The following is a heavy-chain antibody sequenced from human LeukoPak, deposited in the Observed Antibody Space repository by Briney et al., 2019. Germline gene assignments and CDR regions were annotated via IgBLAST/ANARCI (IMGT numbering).Heavy chain of an antibody. CDR2: FYSGGDT. CDR3: ARDSTGYWYFDL. CDR1: GFTVSSNH. Sequence: GGSLRLSSAVSGFTVSSNHMSWVHQARGKGLEWVSVFYSGGDTHYADSVKGRFTISRDNSKNTLYLQMNSLRAEDTAVYYCARDSTGYWYFDLWGRGTLVSVSS. V-gene: IGHV3-53*01. J-gene: IGHJ2*01. D-gene: IGHD3-3*02.